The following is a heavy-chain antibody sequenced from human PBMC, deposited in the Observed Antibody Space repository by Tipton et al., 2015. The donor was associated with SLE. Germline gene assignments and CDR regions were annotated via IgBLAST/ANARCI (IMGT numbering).Heavy chain of an antibody. CDR1: GDSISSGSYH. V-gene: IGHV4-61*01. Sequence: TLSLTCTVSGDSISSGSYHWSWIRQPPGKGLEWLGSIYYSGSTKYIPSLRSRVSMSVDTSKNQFSLNLSSVTAADTAVYYCARYDWNYFDYWGRGTLVTVSS. J-gene: IGHJ4*02. CDR2: IYYSGST. CDR3: ARYDWNYFDY. D-gene: IGHD1-20*01.